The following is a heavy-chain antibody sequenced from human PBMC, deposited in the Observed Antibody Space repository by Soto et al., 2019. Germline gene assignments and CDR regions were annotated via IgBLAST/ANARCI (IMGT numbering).Heavy chain of an antibody. Sequence: ASVKVSCKASGYTFTGYYMHWVRQAPGQGLEWMGWINPNSGGTNYAQKFQGWVTMTRDTSISTAYMELSRLRSDDTAVYYCARSPGSSSSWDPEYDYWGQGTLVTVSS. CDR1: GYTFTGYY. CDR3: ARSPGSSSSWDPEYDY. CDR2: INPNSGGT. J-gene: IGHJ4*02. V-gene: IGHV1-2*04. D-gene: IGHD6-13*01.